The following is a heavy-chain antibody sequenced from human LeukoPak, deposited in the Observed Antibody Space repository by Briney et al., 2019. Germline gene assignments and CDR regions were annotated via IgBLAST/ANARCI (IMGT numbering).Heavy chain of an antibody. V-gene: IGHV3-7*03. Sequence: PGGSLRLSCAASGFTFSSYWMSWVRQAPGRGLEWVANIKQDGSEKYYVDSVKGRFTTSRDNAKNSLYLQMNSLRAEDTAVYYCARDPSYYDSSGYYSGYFDYWGQGALVTVSS. CDR1: GFTFSSYW. CDR2: IKQDGSEK. J-gene: IGHJ4*02. D-gene: IGHD3-22*01. CDR3: ARDPSYYDSSGYYSGYFDY.